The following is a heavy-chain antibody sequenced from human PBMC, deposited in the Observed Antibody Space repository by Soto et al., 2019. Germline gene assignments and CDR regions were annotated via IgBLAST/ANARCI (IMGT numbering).Heavy chain of an antibody. CDR2: IYHSGST. Sequence: QLQLLESGSGLVKPSQTLSLTCAVSGGSISSGGYSWSWIRQPPGKGLECIGYIYHSGSTYYNPSLKSRVTIPLDRSKNQFSLKLSSVTAADTAVYYCARIAYWHGDCYRGFDPWGQGTLVTVSS. D-gene: IGHD2-21*02. V-gene: IGHV4-30-2*01. J-gene: IGHJ5*02. CDR3: ARIAYWHGDCYRGFDP. CDR1: GGSISSGGYS.